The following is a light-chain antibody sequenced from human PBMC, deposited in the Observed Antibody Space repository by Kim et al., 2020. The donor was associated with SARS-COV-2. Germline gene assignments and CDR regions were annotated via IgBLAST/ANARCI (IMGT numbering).Light chain of an antibody. CDR1: SIDVGGYSY. V-gene: IGLV2-11*01. Sequence: GQSGAVSCTGTSIDVGGYSYGSWYQQHRGKAPKLMIYDVSKRPSGVPDRFSGSKSGNTASLTISGLQAEDEADYYCCSYAGSYTRVFGGGTQDRP. CDR3: CSYAGSYTRV. J-gene: IGLJ3*02. CDR2: DVS.